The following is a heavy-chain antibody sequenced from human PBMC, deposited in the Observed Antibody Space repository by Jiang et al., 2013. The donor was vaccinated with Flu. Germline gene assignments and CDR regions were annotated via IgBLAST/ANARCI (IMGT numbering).Heavy chain of an antibody. CDR2: ITNRGTFI. D-gene: IGHD7-27*01. CDR1: GFTFSDYT. CDR3: VRDRLYEKTGLEY. J-gene: IGHJ4*02. V-gene: IGHV3-21*01. Sequence: VQLLESGGGLVKPGGSLRVACEASGFTFSDYTMNWVRQAPGKGLEWVSSITNRGTFIHYAESVKGRFTIYRDNAKSSLFLQMNSLRAEDTAVYYCVRDRLYEKTGLEYWGQGTLVTVSS.